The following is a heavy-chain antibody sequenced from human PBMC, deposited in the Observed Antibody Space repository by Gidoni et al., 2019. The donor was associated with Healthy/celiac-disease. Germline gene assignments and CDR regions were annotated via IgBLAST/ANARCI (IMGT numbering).Heavy chain of an antibody. CDR2: SSWNSGSI. Sequence: EVQLVESGGGLVQPGRSLRLSCAASGFTFDDYAMHWVRQAPGKGLEWVSGSSWNSGSIGYADSVKGRFTISRDNAKNSLYLQMNSLRAEDTALYYCAKGTMVRGVVYYYYGMDVWGQGTTVTVSS. D-gene: IGHD3-10*01. V-gene: IGHV3-9*01. J-gene: IGHJ6*02. CDR1: GFTFDDYA. CDR3: AKGTMVRGVVYYYYGMDV.